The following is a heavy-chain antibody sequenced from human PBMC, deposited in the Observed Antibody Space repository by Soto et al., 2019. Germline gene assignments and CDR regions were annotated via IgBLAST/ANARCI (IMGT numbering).Heavy chain of an antibody. V-gene: IGHV4-30-2*01. CDR2: IYHSGST. CDR3: ARVTDR. J-gene: IGHJ5*02. Sequence: PSEILSLTCAVSGGYLSSGGYSWSWIRQPPGKGLEWIGYIYHSGSTYYNPSLKSRVTISVDRSKNQFSLKLSSVTAADTAVYYCARVTDRWGQGTLVTVSS. CDR1: GGYLSSGGYS.